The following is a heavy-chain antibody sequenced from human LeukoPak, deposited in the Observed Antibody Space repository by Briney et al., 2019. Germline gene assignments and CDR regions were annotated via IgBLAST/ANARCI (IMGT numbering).Heavy chain of an antibody. V-gene: IGHV4-34*01. D-gene: IGHD6-6*01. CDR1: GGSFSGYY. CDR2: INHSGST. J-gene: IGHJ4*02. Sequence: KPSETLSLTCAVYGGSFSGYYWSWIRQPPGKGLEWIGEINHSGSTNYNPSLKSRVTISVDTSKNQFSLKLSSVTAADTAVYYCARVGGIAARRATFDYWGQGTLVTVSS. CDR3: ARVGGIAARRATFDY.